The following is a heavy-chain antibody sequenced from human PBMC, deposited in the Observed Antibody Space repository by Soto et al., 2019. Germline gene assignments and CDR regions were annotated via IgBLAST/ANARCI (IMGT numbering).Heavy chain of an antibody. J-gene: IGHJ6*02. V-gene: IGHV3-30*03. Sequence: GGSLRLSCAASGFTFSRYGMHWVRQAPGKGLEWVAVISYDGGDKHYADSVKGRFTISRDNSKNTLYLQMNSLRAEDTAVYYCARDFQRITMVRGVYGMDVWGQGTTVTVSS. CDR3: ARDFQRITMVRGVYGMDV. D-gene: IGHD3-10*01. CDR2: ISYDGGDK. CDR1: GFTFSRYG.